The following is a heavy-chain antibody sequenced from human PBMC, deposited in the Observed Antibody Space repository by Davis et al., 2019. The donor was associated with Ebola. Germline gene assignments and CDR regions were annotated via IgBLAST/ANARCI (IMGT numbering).Heavy chain of an antibody. D-gene: IGHD1-26*01. CDR1: GGSISSYY. Sequence: PSETLSLTCTVSGGSISSYYWSWIRQPPGKGLEWIGYIYYSGSTNYNPSLKSRVTISVDTSKNQFSLKLSSVTAADTAVYYCARHVLVGGSFDYWGQGTLVTVSS. J-gene: IGHJ4*02. CDR3: ARHVLVGGSFDY. CDR2: IYYSGST. V-gene: IGHV4-59*08.